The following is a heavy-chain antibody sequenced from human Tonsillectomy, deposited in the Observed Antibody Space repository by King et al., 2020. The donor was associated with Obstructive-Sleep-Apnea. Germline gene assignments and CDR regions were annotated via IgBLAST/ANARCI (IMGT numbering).Heavy chain of an antibody. Sequence: QLQESGPGLVKPSETLSLTCTVSGGSISSYYWRWIRQPPGKGLECIVNIYYSGSTNYNPSLKSLVTIPVDTSKNQFSLRLSSVTAADTAVYYCVRLSYSRSFFDYWGQGTLVTVSS. V-gene: IGHV4-59*08. CDR2: IYYSGST. CDR3: VRLSYSRSFFDY. CDR1: GGSISSYY. J-gene: IGHJ4*02. D-gene: IGHD6-13*01.